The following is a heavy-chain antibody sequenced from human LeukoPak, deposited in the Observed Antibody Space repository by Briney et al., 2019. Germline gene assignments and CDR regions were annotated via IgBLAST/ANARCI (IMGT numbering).Heavy chain of an antibody. CDR2: ISYDGRNT. Sequence: QPAGSLRLSCEDSGFTFSTSSMHWVRQAPGKALEWIAVISYDGRNTYYAGSVKRRLIISRDNSKNTMFLQRDRLRVEYTAVYDCASEDSGSFDSWGEVCLVIV. CDR3: ASEDSGSFDS. J-gene: IGHJ4*02. D-gene: IGHD3-10*01. V-gene: IGHV3-30*04. CDR1: GFTFSTSS.